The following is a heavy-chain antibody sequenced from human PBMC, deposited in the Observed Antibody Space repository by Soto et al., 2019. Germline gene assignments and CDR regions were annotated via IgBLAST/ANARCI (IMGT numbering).Heavy chain of an antibody. CDR1: GDSVSSSSAA. CDR2: TYYRSTWSN. V-gene: IGHV6-1*01. D-gene: IGHD3-16*01. J-gene: IGHJ6*02. CDR3: AGVSSFRGMDV. Sequence: SQTLSLTCAISGDSVSSSSAAWNWLRQSPSRGLEWLGRTYYRSTWSNDYAASLKSRITINPDTFVNQFSLQLYSVTPEDTAVYYCAGVSSFRGMDVRGQGTPVTVSS.